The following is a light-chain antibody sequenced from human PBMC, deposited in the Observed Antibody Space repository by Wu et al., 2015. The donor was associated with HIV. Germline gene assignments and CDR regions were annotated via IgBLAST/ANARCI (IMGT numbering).Light chain of an antibody. CDR1: QSIARD. V-gene: IGKV3-11*01. Sequence: ETVLTQSPATLSLSPGRRATLSCRASQSIARDLAWYQQKPGQSPRLLIYGASNRAPGIPARFSGSGSGTDFTLTISSLEPEDFAVYYCLQRSKWLTFGGGTKVEIK. CDR3: LQRSKWLT. J-gene: IGKJ4*01. CDR2: GAS.